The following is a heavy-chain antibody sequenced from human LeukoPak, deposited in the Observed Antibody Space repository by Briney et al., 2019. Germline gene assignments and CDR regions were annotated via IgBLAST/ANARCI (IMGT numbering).Heavy chain of an antibody. V-gene: IGHV3-11*01. CDR2: ISSSGSTI. Sequence: GGSLRLSCAASGFTFSDYYMSWIRQAPGKGLEWVSYISSSGSTIYYADSVKGRFTISRDNAKNSLYLQMNSLRAEDTAVYYCARDHQGVHPYYYYYYMDVWGKGTTVTVSS. CDR1: GFTFSDYY. CDR3: ARDHQGVHPYYYYYYMDV. D-gene: IGHD3-10*01. J-gene: IGHJ6*03.